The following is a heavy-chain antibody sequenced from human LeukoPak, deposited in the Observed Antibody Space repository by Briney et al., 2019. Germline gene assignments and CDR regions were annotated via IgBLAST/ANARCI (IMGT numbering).Heavy chain of an antibody. CDR1: GGSISSYY. V-gene: IGHV4-59*01. CDR3: ARGPPTSY. J-gene: IGHJ4*02. CDR2: IYYSGST. Sequence: PSETLSLTCTVSGGSISSYYWSWIRQPPGKGLEWIGYIYYSGSTNYNPSLKSRVTISVDTSKNQFSLKLSSVTAADTVVYYCARGPPTSYWGQGTLVTVSS.